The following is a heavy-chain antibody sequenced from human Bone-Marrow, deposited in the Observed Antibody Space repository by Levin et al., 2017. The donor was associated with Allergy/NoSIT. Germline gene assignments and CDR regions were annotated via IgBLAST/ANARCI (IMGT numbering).Heavy chain of an antibody. D-gene: IGHD3-22*01. Sequence: ASVKVSCKASGYTFSSFGISWVRQVPGQGPEWVGWISGYSGSTRYSQNFQGRVTLTTDTSRSTAYMELRTLTSDDTAVDYCARDTASAYDSRGYYWAYWGQGSLVIVSS. V-gene: IGHV1-18*01. CDR2: ISGYSGST. CDR3: ARDTASAYDSRGYYWAY. J-gene: IGHJ4*02. CDR1: GYTFSSFG.